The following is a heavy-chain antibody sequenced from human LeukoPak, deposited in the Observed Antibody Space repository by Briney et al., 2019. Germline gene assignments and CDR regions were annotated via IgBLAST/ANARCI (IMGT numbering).Heavy chain of an antibody. V-gene: IGHV3-21*01. J-gene: IGHJ6*03. D-gene: IGHD6-13*01. CDR3: ARVIAAAEGLVTPIPYYYYYMDV. CDR1: GFTFSSHS. Sequence: KPGGSLRLSCAASGFTFSSHSMNWVRQAPGKGLEWVSSISSSNSYIYYADSVKGRFTISRDNAKNSLYLQMNSLRAEDTAVYYCARVIAAAEGLVTPIPYYYYYMDVWGKGTTVTVSS. CDR2: ISSSNSYI.